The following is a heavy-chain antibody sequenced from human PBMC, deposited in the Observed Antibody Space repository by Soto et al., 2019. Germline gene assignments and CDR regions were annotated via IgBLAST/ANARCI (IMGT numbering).Heavy chain of an antibody. V-gene: IGHV3-7*01. Sequence: QPGGSLRLSCAASGFSFTDYWMTWVRQAPGKGLEWVANIKHGGSETYYVDSVKGRFTISSDNAKNLLFLQMSSLRAEDTAVYYCARDYEARIQLWPPLDYYYGMDVWGQGTTVTVSS. CDR2: IKHGGSET. J-gene: IGHJ6*02. D-gene: IGHD5-18*01. CDR3: ARDYEARIQLWPPLDYYYGMDV. CDR1: GFSFTDYW.